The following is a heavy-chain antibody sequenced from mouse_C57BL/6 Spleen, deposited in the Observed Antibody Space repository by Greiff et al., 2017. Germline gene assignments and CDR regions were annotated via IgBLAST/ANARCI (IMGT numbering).Heavy chain of an antibody. CDR3: AREDYGSSYYFDY. CDR1: GFTFSDYG. CDR2: ISSGSGTI. V-gene: IGHV5-17*01. D-gene: IGHD1-1*01. J-gene: IGHJ2*01. Sequence: EVQLVESGGGLVKPGGSLKLSCAASGFTFSDYGMHWVRQAPEKGLEWVAYISSGSGTIYYADTVKGRFTISRDNAKNTLFLQMTSLRSEDTAMYYCAREDYGSSYYFDYWGQGTTLTVSA.